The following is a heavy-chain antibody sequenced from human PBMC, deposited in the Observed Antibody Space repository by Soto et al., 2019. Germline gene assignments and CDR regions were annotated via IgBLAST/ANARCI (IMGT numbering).Heavy chain of an antibody. D-gene: IGHD7-27*01. Sequence: QVQLQESGPGLVQPSQTLSLTCSVSGDPVSRGSYYWTWVRQHPVKGLEWIGYIYHTGSTYYNPSLQSRLIMSIDTSKNQFSLHLYSVTAADTAVYFCAAKLGTTHYFDFWGQGSLVAVSS. J-gene: IGHJ4*02. CDR2: IYHTGST. V-gene: IGHV4-31*03. CDR3: AAKLGTTHYFDF. CDR1: GDPVSRGSYY.